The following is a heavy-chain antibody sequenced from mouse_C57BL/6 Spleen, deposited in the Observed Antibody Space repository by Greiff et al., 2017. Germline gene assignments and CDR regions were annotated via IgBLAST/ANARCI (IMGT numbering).Heavy chain of an antibody. Sequence: EVQLVESGGDLVKPGGSLKLSCAASGFTFSSYGMSWVRQTPDKRLEWVATISSGGSYTYYPDSVKGRFTISRDNAKNTLYLQMSSLKSEDTAMYYCARDYSNAWFAYWGQGTLVTVSA. V-gene: IGHV5-6*01. CDR2: ISSGGSYT. D-gene: IGHD2-5*01. CDR1: GFTFSSYG. J-gene: IGHJ3*01. CDR3: ARDYSNAWFAY.